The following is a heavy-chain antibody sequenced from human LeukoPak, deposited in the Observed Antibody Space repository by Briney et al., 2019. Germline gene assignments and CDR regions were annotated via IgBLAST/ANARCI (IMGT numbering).Heavy chain of an antibody. V-gene: IGHV1-2*02. J-gene: IGHJ6*02. CDR3: ARDRGGGDYYYYGMDV. CDR2: INPNSGGT. D-gene: IGHD2-21*01. Sequence: ASVKVSFKASGYTFTGYYMHWVRQAPGQGLEWMGWINPNSGGTNYAQKFQGRVTMTRDTSISTAYMELSRLRSDDTAVYYCARDRGGGDYYYYGMDVWGQGTTVTVSS. CDR1: GYTFTGYY.